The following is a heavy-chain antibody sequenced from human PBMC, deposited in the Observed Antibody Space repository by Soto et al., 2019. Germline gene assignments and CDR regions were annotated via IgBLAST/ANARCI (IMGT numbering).Heavy chain of an antibody. CDR1: GGSISSYY. CDR2: IYYSGST. V-gene: IGHV4-59*01. CDR3: ARTYGGNTFDY. Sequence: QVQLQESGPGLVKPSETLSLTCTVSGGSISSYYWSWIRQPPGKGLEWIGYIYYSGSTNYNPSLKSRVTISVDTSKNQFPLKLSSVTAADTAVYYCARTYGGNTFDYWGQGTLVTVSS. D-gene: IGHD4-17*01. J-gene: IGHJ4*02.